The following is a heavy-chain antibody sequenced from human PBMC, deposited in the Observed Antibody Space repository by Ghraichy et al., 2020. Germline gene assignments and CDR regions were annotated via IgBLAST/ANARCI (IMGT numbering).Heavy chain of an antibody. CDR1: GFTFSDYY. J-gene: IGHJ4*02. CDR3: ARSSGEFGGYYDYFDY. CDR2: ISSSSSYT. V-gene: IGHV3-11*06. Sequence: GESLNISCAASGFTFSDYYMSWIRQAPGKGLEWVSYISSSSSYTNYADSVKGRFTISRDNAKNSLYLQMNSLRAEDTAVYYCARSSGEFGGYYDYFDYWGQGTLVTVSS. D-gene: IGHD3-22*01.